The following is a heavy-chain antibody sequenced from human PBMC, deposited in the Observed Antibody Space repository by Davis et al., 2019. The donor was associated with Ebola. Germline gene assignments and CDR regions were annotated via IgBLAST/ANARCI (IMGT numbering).Heavy chain of an antibody. J-gene: IGHJ6*03. D-gene: IGHD1-26*01. Sequence: MPSETLSLTCTVSGGSISSGGYYCSWIRQHPGKGLEWIGYIYYSGSTYYNPSLNSRVTISKDTSRNQFSLELRSVTAADTAVYYCAALFSGSYLAYVDVWGKGTTVTVS. CDR3: AALFSGSYLAYVDV. CDR2: IYYSGST. CDR1: GGSISSGGYY. V-gene: IGHV4-31*03.